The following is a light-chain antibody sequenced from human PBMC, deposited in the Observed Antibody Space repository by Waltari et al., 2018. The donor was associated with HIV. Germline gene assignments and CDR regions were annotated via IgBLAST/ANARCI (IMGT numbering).Light chain of an antibody. CDR1: SSDVGGSNY. CDR2: EVS. CDR3: SSYTSSSTLVV. V-gene: IGLV2-14*01. Sequence: QSALTQPASVSGSPGPSLTISCTGTSSDVGGSNYVSWYQQHPGKAPKLMIYEVSNRPSGVSNRFSGSKSGNTASLTISGLQAEDEADYYCSSYTSSSTLVVFGGGTKLTVL. J-gene: IGLJ2*01.